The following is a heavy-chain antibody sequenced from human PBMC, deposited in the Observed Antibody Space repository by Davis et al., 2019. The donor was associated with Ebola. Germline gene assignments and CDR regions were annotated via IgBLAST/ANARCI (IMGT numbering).Heavy chain of an antibody. Sequence: GESLKISCAASGFTFTTAWMSWVRQAPGKGLEWVSAIICSGGTTYYADSVKGRFTISRDNSKNTVYLQMNSLRAEDTAVYYCTRHVSGDYLYFDLWGRGTMVTVSS. V-gene: IGHV3-66*04. D-gene: IGHD4-17*01. CDR2: ICSGGTT. J-gene: IGHJ2*01. CDR1: GFTFTTAW. CDR3: TRHVSGDYLYFDL.